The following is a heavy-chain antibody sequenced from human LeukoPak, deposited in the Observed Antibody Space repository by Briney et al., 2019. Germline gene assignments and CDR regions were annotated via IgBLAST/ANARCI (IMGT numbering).Heavy chain of an antibody. D-gene: IGHD2-2*01. Sequence: GGSLRLSCAASGFTFSSYGMHWVRQAPGKGLEWVAFIRYDGSNKYYADSVKGRFTISRDNSKNTLYLQMNSLRAEDTAVYYCAREIVVVPAATVYYYYGMDVWGQGTTVTVSS. CDR2: IRYDGSNK. J-gene: IGHJ6*02. CDR1: GFTFSSYG. V-gene: IGHV3-30*02. CDR3: AREIVVVPAATVYYYYGMDV.